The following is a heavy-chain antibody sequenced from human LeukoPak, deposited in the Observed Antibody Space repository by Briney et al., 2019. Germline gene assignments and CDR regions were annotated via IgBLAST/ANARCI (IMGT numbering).Heavy chain of an antibody. Sequence: PSETLSPTCTVSGDSIGNYYWSWIRQPAGKGLDWIGRIYTSGSSNYKPSLESRVTMSEDTSKNQFSLKLTSVTAADMAVYYCARGISVFGVIIPDGFDIWGQGTMVTVSS. D-gene: IGHD3-3*01. V-gene: IGHV4-4*07. CDR3: ARGISVFGVIIPDGFDI. J-gene: IGHJ3*02. CDR1: GDSIGNYY. CDR2: IYTSGSS.